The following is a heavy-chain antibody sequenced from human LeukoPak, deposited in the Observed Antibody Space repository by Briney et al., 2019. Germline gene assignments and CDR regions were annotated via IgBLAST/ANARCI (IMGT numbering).Heavy chain of an antibody. J-gene: IGHJ4*02. CDR2: ISGSGGST. D-gene: IGHD1-26*01. CDR1: GFTFSSSA. CDR3: ARDQGGSYSY. Sequence: GGSLRLSCAASGFTFSSSAMSWVRQAPGKGLEWVSSISGSGGSTYYADSVKGRFTISRDNAKNSLYLQMNSLRAEDTAVYYCARDQGGSYSYWGQGTLVTVSS. V-gene: IGHV3-23*01.